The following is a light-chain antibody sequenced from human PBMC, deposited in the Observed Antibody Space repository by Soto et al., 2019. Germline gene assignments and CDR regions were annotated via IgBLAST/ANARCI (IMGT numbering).Light chain of an antibody. Sequence: EIVMTQSPATLSVSPGERATLSCRASQSVSSNLAWYQQKPGQAPRLLIYGASIRATGIPARFSGSGSGTEFTLTISSLQSEDFAVYYCQQSVGRFGQGTKVEIK. CDR3: QQSVGR. CDR2: GAS. J-gene: IGKJ1*01. V-gene: IGKV3D-15*01. CDR1: QSVSSN.